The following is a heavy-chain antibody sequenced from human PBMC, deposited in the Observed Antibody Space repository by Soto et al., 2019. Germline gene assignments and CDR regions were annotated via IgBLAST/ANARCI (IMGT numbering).Heavy chain of an antibody. Sequence: SETLSLTCAVYGGSFSGYYWSWIRQPPGKGLEWIGEINHSGSTNYNPSLKSRVTISVDTSKNQFSLKLSSVTAADTAVYYCARGKWGSYRPFDYRAQRTPVTVSS. CDR3: ARGKWGSYRPFDY. CDR1: GGSFSGYY. J-gene: IGHJ4*02. D-gene: IGHD3-16*02. V-gene: IGHV4-34*01. CDR2: INHSGST.